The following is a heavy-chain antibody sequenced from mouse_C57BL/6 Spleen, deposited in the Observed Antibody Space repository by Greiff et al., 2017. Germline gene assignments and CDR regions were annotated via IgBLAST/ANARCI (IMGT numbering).Heavy chain of an antibody. V-gene: IGHV1-42*01. D-gene: IGHD2-12*01. CDR1: GYSFTGYY. CDR3: VRWELRREFNCAMDY. CDR2: INPSTGGT. Sequence: VQLKESGPELVKPGASVKISCKASGYSFTGYYMNWVKQSPEKSLEWIGEINPSTGGTTYNQKFKAKATLTVDKSSSTAYMQLKSLTSEDSAVYYCVRWELRREFNCAMDYWGQGTSVTVSS. J-gene: IGHJ4*01.